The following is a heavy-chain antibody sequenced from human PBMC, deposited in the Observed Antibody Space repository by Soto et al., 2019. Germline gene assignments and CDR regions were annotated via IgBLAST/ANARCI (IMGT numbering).Heavy chain of an antibody. V-gene: IGHV3-48*02. Sequence: GESLKISCAASGFTFSSYSMNWVRQAPGKGLEWVSYISSSSSTIYYADSVKGRFTISRDNAKNYLYLQMNSLRDEDTAVYYCARDLMPYSSGWYFSSDYWGQGTLVTVSS. CDR3: ARDLMPYSSGWYFSSDY. CDR1: GFTFSSYS. CDR2: ISSSSSTI. D-gene: IGHD6-19*01. J-gene: IGHJ4*02.